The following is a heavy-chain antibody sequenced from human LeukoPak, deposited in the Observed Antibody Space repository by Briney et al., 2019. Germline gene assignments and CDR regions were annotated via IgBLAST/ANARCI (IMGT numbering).Heavy chain of an antibody. V-gene: IGHV4-59*08. J-gene: IGHJ4*02. CDR1: GGSISSYY. Sequence: SETLSLTRTVSGGSISSYYWSWIRQAPGKGLEWIGHIYYSGSTNYNPSLASRVTISVDTSKNQFSLKLSSVTATDTALYYCARGGTDFDYWGQGTLVTVSS. CDR3: ARGGTDFDY. CDR2: IYYSGST. D-gene: IGHD2-15*01.